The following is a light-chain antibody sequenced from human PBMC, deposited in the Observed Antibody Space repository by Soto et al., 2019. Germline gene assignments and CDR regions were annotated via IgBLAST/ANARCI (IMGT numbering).Light chain of an antibody. CDR3: QQSYNTPRT. J-gene: IGKJ2*01. V-gene: IGKV1-39*01. CDR1: QSISTF. CDR2: AVS. Sequence: DIQMTQSPSYLLASVGDRVTLTCRSSQSISTFLNWYQQKPGQAPKLLIYAVSTLQGGVPPRFSGSGSGTDFTLTISSLQPEDFATYYCQQSYNTPRTLGQGTKLEIK.